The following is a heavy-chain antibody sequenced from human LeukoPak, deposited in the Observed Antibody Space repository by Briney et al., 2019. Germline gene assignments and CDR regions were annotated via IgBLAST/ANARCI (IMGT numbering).Heavy chain of an antibody. Sequence: GGSLRLSCAASGFIFSTYNMNWVRQAPGKGLEWVSSISGSSSYIYYADSVKGRFSISRDNAKNSLYLQMNSLRAEDTAVYYCAKAMSRNYYDSSGYLPFDYWGQGTLVTVSS. CDR3: AKAMSRNYYDSSGYLPFDY. CDR2: ISGSSSYI. CDR1: GFIFSTYN. D-gene: IGHD3-22*01. J-gene: IGHJ4*02. V-gene: IGHV3-21*04.